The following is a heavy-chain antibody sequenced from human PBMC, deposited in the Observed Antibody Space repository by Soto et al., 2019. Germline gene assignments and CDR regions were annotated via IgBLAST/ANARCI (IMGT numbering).Heavy chain of an antibody. D-gene: IGHD1-26*01. CDR3: AREDGVVGSSYAFDL. CDR1: GFTFSTYT. CDR2: INGRSNYV. V-gene: IGHV3-21*01. J-gene: IGHJ4*02. Sequence: GGSLRLSCVFSGFTFSTYTMNWVRQAPGKGLEWVSSINGRSNYVYYADSVKGRFTISRDNAKNSLYLQMNRLRAEDTAIYYCAREDGVVGSSYAFDLWGLGILVTVSS.